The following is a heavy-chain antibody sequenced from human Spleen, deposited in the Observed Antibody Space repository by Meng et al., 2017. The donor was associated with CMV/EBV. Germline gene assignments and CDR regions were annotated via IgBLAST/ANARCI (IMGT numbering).Heavy chain of an antibody. Sequence: KGSGGTFSSYAISWVRQAPGQGLEWMGGIIPIFGTANYAQKFQGRVTITTDESTSTAYMELSSLRSEDTAVYYCARVGATSSNWFDPWGQGTLVTVSS. CDR3: ARVGATSSNWFDP. CDR2: IIPIFGTA. CDR1: GGTFSSYA. V-gene: IGHV1-69*05. D-gene: IGHD1-26*01. J-gene: IGHJ5*02.